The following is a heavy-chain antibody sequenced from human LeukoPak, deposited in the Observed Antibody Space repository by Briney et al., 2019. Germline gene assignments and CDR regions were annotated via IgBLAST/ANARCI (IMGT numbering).Heavy chain of an antibody. V-gene: IGHV1-8*03. J-gene: IGHJ5*02. D-gene: IGHD3-22*01. CDR2: MNPNSGNT. Sequence: ASVKVSCKASGYTFTSYDINWVRQATGQGLDWMGWMNPNSGNTGYAQKFQGRVTITRNTSISTAYMELSSLRSEDTAVYYCARGRQNYYDSLWFDPWGQGPLVNVSS. CDR1: GYTFTSYD. CDR3: ARGRQNYYDSLWFDP.